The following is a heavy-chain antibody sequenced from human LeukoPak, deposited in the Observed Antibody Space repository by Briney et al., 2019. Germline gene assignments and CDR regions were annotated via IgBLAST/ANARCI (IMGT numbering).Heavy chain of an antibody. Sequence: SETLSLTCTVSGGSISSGGYYWSWIRQHPGKGLEWIGYIYYSGSTYYNPSLKSRVTISVDTSKNQFSLKLSSVTAADTAVYYCASSDYGDHGHYFDYWGQGTLVTVSS. D-gene: IGHD4-17*01. V-gene: IGHV4-31*03. CDR1: GGSISSGGYY. J-gene: IGHJ4*02. CDR3: ASSDYGDHGHYFDY. CDR2: IYYSGST.